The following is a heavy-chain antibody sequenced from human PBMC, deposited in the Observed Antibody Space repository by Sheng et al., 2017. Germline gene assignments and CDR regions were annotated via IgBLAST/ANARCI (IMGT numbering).Heavy chain of an antibody. D-gene: IGHD3-10*01. Sequence: EVQLLESGGGLVQPGGSLRLSCAASGFTFSSYAMSWVRQAPGKGLEWVSAISGSGGSTYYADSVKGRFTISRDNSKNTLYLQMNSLRAEDTAVYYCAKGSTYYYGSGSYYYYYYMDVWGKGTTVTVSS. J-gene: IGHJ6*03. CDR3: AKGSTYYYGSGSYYYYYYMDV. CDR2: ISGSGGST. V-gene: IGHV3-23*01. CDR1: GFTFSSYA.